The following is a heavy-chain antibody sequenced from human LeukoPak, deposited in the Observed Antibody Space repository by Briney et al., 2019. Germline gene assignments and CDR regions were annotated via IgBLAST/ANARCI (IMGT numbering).Heavy chain of an antibody. J-gene: IGHJ4*02. D-gene: IGHD6-13*01. CDR1: GFTFSSYS. Sequence: GGSLRLSCAASGFTFSSYSMNWVRQAPGKGLEWVSAISGSGGSTYYADSVKGRFTISRDNSKNTLYLQMNSLRAEDTAVYYCAKEGGYSSSWYISAYFDYWGQGTLVTVSS. CDR2: ISGSGGST. CDR3: AKEGGYSSSWYISAYFDY. V-gene: IGHV3-23*01.